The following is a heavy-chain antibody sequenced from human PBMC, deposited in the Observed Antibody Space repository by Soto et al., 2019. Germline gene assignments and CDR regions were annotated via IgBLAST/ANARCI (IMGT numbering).Heavy chain of an antibody. CDR1: GGSISSSSYY. D-gene: IGHD3-22*01. CDR2: IYYSGST. Sequence: SETLSLTCTVSGGSISSSSYYWGWIRQPPGKGLEWIGSIYYSGSTYYNPSLKSRVTISVDTSKNQFSLKLSSVTAADTAVYYCARIRLAVVAKYYFDYWGQGTLVTVSS. V-gene: IGHV4-39*01. J-gene: IGHJ4*02. CDR3: ARIRLAVVAKYYFDY.